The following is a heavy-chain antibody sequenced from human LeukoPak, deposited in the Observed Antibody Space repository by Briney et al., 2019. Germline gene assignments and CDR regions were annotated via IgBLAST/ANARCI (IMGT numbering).Heavy chain of an antibody. D-gene: IGHD6-19*01. V-gene: IGHV3-64*01. CDR3: ARGNSSGWTGPHY. J-gene: IGHJ4*02. Sequence: GGSLRLSCAASGFTFSSYAMHWVRQAPGKGLEYVSAISSNGGSTYHANSVKGRFTISRDNSKNTLYLQMGSLRAEDMAVYYCARGNSSGWTGPHYWGQGTLVTVSS. CDR2: ISSNGGST. CDR1: GFTFSSYA.